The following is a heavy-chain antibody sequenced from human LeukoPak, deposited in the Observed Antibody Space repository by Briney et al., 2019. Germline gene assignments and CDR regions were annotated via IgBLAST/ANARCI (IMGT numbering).Heavy chain of an antibody. D-gene: IGHD2/OR15-2a*01. V-gene: IGHV4-59*01. J-gene: IGHJ5*02. Sequence: PSETLSLTCTVSGGSISSFYWSWIRQPPGKGLEWICYIYYSGSTHYNPSLKSRVNISVDTSKNQFSLKLSSVTAADTAVYYCARDLNRNNWFDPWGQGTLVTVSS. CDR2: IYYSGST. CDR3: ARDLNRNNWFDP. CDR1: GGSISSFY.